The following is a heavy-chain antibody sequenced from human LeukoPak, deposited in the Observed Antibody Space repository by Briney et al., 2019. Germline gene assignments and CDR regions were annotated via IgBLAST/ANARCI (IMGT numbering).Heavy chain of an antibody. CDR3: ARGGSGWYSDY. Sequence: SETLSLTCAVYGGSFSGCYWSWIRQPPGKGLEWIREINHSGSTNYNPSLKSLVTISVDTSKKQFSLELSSVTAADTAVYYCARGGSGWYSDYWGQGTLVTVSS. CDR2: INHSGST. V-gene: IGHV4-34*01. CDR1: GGSFSGCY. D-gene: IGHD6-19*01. J-gene: IGHJ4*02.